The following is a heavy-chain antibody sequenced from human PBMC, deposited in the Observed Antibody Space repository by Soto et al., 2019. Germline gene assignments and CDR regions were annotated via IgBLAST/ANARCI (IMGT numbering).Heavy chain of an antibody. D-gene: IGHD6-13*01. CDR1: GGSISSYY. Sequence: PSETLSLTCTVSGGSISSYYWSWIRQPPGKGLEWIGYIYYSGSTNYNPSLKSRVTISVDTSKNQFSLKLSSVTAADTAVYYCARDVGSSWYENWFDPWGQGTLVTVS. J-gene: IGHJ5*02. CDR2: IYYSGST. CDR3: ARDVGSSWYENWFDP. V-gene: IGHV4-59*12.